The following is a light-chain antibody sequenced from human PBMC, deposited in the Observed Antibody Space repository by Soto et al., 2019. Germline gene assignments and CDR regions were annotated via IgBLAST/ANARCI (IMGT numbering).Light chain of an antibody. V-gene: IGLV1-47*01. CDR3: AAWDDSLSGQGV. Sequence: QSVLTQPPSASGTPGQRVRISCSGSSSNIGSNYVYWYKQLPGTAPKLLIYRNNQRPSGVPDRFSGSKSGTSASLAISGLRSEDEADYYCAAWDDSLSGQGVFGGGTKVTVL. J-gene: IGLJ2*01. CDR2: RNN. CDR1: SSNIGSNY.